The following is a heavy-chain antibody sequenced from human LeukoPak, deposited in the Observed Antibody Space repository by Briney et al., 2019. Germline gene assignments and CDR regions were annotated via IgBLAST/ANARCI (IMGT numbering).Heavy chain of an antibody. V-gene: IGHV1-2*04. Sequence: APVKVSCKASGYTFTGYYMHWVRQAPGQGLEWMGWINPNSGGTNYAQKFQGWVTMTRDTSISTAYMELSRLRSDDTAVYYCARDSIDSSFDYWGQGTLVTVSS. CDR1: GYTFTGYY. J-gene: IGHJ4*02. D-gene: IGHD2/OR15-2a*01. CDR3: ARDSIDSSFDY. CDR2: INPNSGGT.